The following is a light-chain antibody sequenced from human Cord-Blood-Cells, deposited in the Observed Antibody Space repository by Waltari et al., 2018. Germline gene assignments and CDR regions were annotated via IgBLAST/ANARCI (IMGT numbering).Light chain of an antibody. CDR1: QSISSS. J-gene: IGKJ4*01. CDR3: QQSYSTWLT. CDR2: AAA. Sequence: DIQMTQSPSSLSASVGDRVTITCRASQSISSSLNWYQQKPGKAPKLLIYAAASLPSGVPSRFSGSGSGTDFTLTISSLQPEDFATYYCQQSYSTWLTFGGGTKVEIK. V-gene: IGKV1-39*01.